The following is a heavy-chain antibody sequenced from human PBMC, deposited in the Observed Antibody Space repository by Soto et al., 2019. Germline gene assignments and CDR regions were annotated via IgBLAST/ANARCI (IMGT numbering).Heavy chain of an antibody. V-gene: IGHV1-2*02. J-gene: IGHJ4*02. CDR1: GYTLTGYY. CDR2: INSNSGGT. CDR3: ARVLPLVAASDY. Sequence: QVQLVQSGAEVKKPGASVKVSCKASGYTLTGYYIHWVRQAPGQGLEWMGWINSNSGGTKYAQKFQGRVTLTRDTSISTAYMELSRLKSDDTAVYYRARVLPLVAASDYWGQGTLVTVST. D-gene: IGHD2-15*01.